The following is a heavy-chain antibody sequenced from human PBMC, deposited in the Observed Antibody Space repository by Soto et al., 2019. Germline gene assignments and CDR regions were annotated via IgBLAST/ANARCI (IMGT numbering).Heavy chain of an antibody. CDR3: ARGVPFGEFPESAFDI. V-gene: IGHV1-69*01. CDR2: IIPIFGTA. CDR1: GGTFSSYA. J-gene: IGHJ3*02. D-gene: IGHD3-3*01. Sequence: QVQLVQSGAEVKKPGSSVKVSCKASGGTFSSYAISWVRQAPGQGLEWMGGIIPIFGTANYAQKFQGRVTITADESTSTAYMELSSLRSEDTAVYYCARGVPFGEFPESAFDIWGQGTMVTVSS.